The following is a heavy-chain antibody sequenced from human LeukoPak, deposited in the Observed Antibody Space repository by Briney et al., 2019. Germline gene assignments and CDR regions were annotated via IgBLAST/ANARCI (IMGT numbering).Heavy chain of an antibody. CDR3: AKDRGYCSGGSCYRAFDY. CDR2: ISWNSGSI. CDR1: GFTFDDYA. V-gene: IGHV3-9*01. J-gene: IGHJ4*02. D-gene: IGHD2-15*01. Sequence: GGSLTLSCPASGFTFDDYARHWVRQAPGRGLDWVSGISWNSGSIGYADSVRGRFTISRDNDKNSLYLQMNSLRAEDTALYYCAKDRGYCSGGSCYRAFDYWGQGTLVTVSS.